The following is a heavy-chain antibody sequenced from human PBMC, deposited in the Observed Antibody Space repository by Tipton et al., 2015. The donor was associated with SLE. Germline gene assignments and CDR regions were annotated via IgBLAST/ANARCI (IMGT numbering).Heavy chain of an antibody. J-gene: IGHJ4*02. CDR1: GFTFSTYE. D-gene: IGHD6-13*01. CDR3: AREGVSSPDY. CDR2: ISSSGNTI. Sequence: SLRLSCVASGFTFSTYEMNWVRQAPGKGLEWVSYISSSGNTIYYTDYVKGRFTVSRDNAKNSLFLQMNSLRAEDTAVYYCAREGVSSPDYWGQGTLVTVSS. V-gene: IGHV3-48*03.